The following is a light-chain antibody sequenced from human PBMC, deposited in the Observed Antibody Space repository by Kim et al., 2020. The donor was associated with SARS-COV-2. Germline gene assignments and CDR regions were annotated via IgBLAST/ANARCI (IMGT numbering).Light chain of an antibody. J-gene: IGLJ1*01. CDR1: HSNIGAGYD. V-gene: IGLV1-40*01. CDR2: GDI. Sequence: QPVLTQPPSVSWAPGQRVTVSCTGTHSNIGAGYDVHWYQQFPGMAPKLLIYGDINRPSGVPDRFSGSKSGSSASLVITGLQPEDEADYYCQSYDSSLSGYVFGSGTKVTVL. CDR3: QSYDSSLSGYV.